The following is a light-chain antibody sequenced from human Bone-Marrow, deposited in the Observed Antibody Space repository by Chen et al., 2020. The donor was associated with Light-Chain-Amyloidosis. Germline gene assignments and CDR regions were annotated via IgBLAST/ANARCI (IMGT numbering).Light chain of an antibody. CDR1: NIGSTS. CDR3: QVWDRSSDRPV. J-gene: IGLJ3*02. V-gene: IGLV3-21*02. CDR2: DDS. Sequence: SYVLTPPSSVSVAPGQTATIACGGNNIGSTSVHWYQQTPGQAPLLVVYDDSDRPSGIPERLSGYNSGNTATLTISGVEAGDEADYYCQVWDRSSDRPVFGGGTKLTVL.